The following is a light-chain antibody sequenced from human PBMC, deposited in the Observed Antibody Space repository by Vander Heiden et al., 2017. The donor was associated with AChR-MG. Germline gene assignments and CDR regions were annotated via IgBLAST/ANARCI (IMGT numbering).Light chain of an antibody. CDR3: CSYAGSNTGG. CDR2: DVS. V-gene: IGLV2-11*01. Sequence: QSALTQPRSVSGSPGQSVTISCTGTSSDVGGYNYVSWYQQHPGKAPKLMIDDVSKRPSGVPDRVSGSKSGNTASLTISGLQAEDEADYYCCSYAGSNTGGLGGGTKLTVL. J-gene: IGLJ2*01. CDR1: SSDVGGYNY.